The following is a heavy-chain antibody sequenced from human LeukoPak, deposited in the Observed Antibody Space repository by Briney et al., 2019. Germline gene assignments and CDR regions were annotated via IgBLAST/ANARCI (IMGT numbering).Heavy chain of an antibody. CDR2: IYYSGST. J-gene: IGHJ4*02. D-gene: IGHD5-12*01. Sequence: SNYWGWIRQPPGKGLEWIGSIYYSGSTYYNPSLKSRVTISVDTSKNQFSLKLSSVTAADTAVYYCARQGGSVLHYSDYWGQGTLVTVSS. CDR1: SNY. CDR3: ARQGGSVLHYSDY. V-gene: IGHV4-39*01.